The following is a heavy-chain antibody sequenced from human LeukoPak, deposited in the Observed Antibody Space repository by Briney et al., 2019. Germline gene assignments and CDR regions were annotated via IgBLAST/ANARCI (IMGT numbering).Heavy chain of an antibody. D-gene: IGHD3-16*01. CDR1: GGSISSGDYY. J-gene: IGHJ3*02. CDR3: ARGLRMINAFDS. V-gene: IGHV4-30-4*08. Sequence: KPSETLSLTCTVSGGSISSGDYYWSWIRQPPGKGLEWIGYLYYSGSTYYNPSLKSRVTISVDTSKNQFSLKLSSVTAADTAVYYCARGLRMINAFDSWGQWTMVTVSS. CDR2: LYYSGST.